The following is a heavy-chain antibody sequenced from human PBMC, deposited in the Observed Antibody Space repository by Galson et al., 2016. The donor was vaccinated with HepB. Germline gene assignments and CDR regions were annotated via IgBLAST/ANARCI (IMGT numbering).Heavy chain of an antibody. CDR2: INSRGNVL. J-gene: IGHJ1*01. CDR1: GFTFPTYT. Sequence: SLRLSCAASGFTFPTYTMSWVRQAPGKGLEWVSYINSRGNVLYYADSVRGRFTISRDNAKNSLYLQMNSRRDEDTAVYFCASMLYYYDNGASIAWGQGTLVTVSS. CDR3: ASMLYYYDNGASIA. V-gene: IGHV3-48*02. D-gene: IGHD2-8*01.